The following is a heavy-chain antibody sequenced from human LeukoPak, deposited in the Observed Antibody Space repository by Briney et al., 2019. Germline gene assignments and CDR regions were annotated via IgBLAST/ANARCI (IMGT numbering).Heavy chain of an antibody. D-gene: IGHD2-21*01. CDR3: ARDEVNYYGLDV. CDR2: LSYDGISQ. V-gene: IGHV3-30*03. Sequence: GGSLRLSCAASGFSFSGYGMHWVRQAPGKGLEWVSVLSYDGISQYYVDSVKGRFTISRDNSKNTLYLQMNSLRADDTAVYYCARDEVNYYGLDVWGQGTTVTVSS. CDR1: GFSFSGYG. J-gene: IGHJ6*02.